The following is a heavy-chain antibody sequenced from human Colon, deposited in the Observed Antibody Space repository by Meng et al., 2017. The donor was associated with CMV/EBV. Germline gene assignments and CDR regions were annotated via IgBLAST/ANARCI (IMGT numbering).Heavy chain of an antibody. J-gene: IGHJ5*02. Sequence: SCKASGYPFTVYFIEWARQAPGQGFEWMGWINPNTGGTYSAQKFQGRVTMTRDTSITTAYMELSSLTSDDTAVYYCTRGYGDFALDPWGQGTLVTVSS. CDR2: INPNTGGT. V-gene: IGHV1-2*02. CDR3: TRGYGDFALDP. CDR1: GYPFTVYF. D-gene: IGHD4-17*01.